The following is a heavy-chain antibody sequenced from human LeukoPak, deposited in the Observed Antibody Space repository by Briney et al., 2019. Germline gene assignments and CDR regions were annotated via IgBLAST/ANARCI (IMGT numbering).Heavy chain of an antibody. V-gene: IGHV1-46*01. D-gene: IGHD2-2*01. CDR1: GYTFTSYY. CDR2: INPSGGST. Sequence: ASVKVSCKASGYTFTSYYMHWVRQAPGQGLEWMGIINPSGGSTSYAQKLQGRVTMTTDTSTSTAYMELRSLRSDDTAVYYCARDLVPAAMGAGNWFDPWGQGTLVTVSS. J-gene: IGHJ5*02. CDR3: ARDLVPAAMGAGNWFDP.